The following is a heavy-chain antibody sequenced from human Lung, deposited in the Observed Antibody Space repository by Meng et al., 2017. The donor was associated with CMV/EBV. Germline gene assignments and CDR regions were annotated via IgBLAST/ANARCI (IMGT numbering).Heavy chain of an antibody. J-gene: IGHJ4*02. CDR2: INHSGRT. CDR1: GGSFSGYY. V-gene: IGHV4-34*01. Sequence: SXTXSLXCAVYGGSFSGYYWSWIRQPPGKGLEWIGEINHSGRTNYNPSLKSRVTISVDTSKNQLSLKPSSVTAADTAVYYCARGGLRFLEYLNDPDYWGQGXLVTVSS. CDR3: ARGGLRFLEYLNDPDY. D-gene: IGHD3-3*01.